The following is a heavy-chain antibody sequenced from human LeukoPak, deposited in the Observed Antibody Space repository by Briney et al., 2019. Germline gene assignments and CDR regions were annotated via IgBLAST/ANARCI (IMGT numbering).Heavy chain of an antibody. CDR1: GYTLTELS. V-gene: IGHV1-24*01. CDR3: ATDSTGSSWYRDWFDP. Sequence: GASVKVSCKVSGYTLTELSMHWVRQAPGKGLEWMGGFDSEDGETIYAQKFQGRVTMTEDTSTDTAYMELSSLRSEDTAVYYCATDSTGSSWYRDWFDPWGQGTLVTVSS. CDR2: FDSEDGET. D-gene: IGHD6-13*01. J-gene: IGHJ5*02.